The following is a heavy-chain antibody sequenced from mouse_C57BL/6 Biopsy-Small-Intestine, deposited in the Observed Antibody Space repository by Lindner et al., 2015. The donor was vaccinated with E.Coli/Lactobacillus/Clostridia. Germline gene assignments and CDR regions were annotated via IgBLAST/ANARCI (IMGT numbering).Heavy chain of an antibody. CDR2: IYPGDGDT. D-gene: IGHD1-2*01. CDR3: AKVTTAPFDY. CDR1: GYAFSSSW. Sequence: VQLQESGPELVKPGASVKISCKASGYAFSSSWMNWVKQRPGKGLEWIGRIYPGDGDTNYNGKFKGKATLTADKSSSTAYMQLSSLTSEDSAVYFCAKVTTAPFDYWGPRHHSHSLL. J-gene: IGHJ2*01. V-gene: IGHV1-82*01.